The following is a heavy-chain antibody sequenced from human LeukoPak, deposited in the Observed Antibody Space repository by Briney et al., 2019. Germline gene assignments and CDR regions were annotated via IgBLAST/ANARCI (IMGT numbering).Heavy chain of an antibody. V-gene: IGHV3-23*01. CDR2: ISGSGGST. D-gene: IGHD3-10*01. J-gene: IGHJ4*02. CDR1: GLTFSIYA. CDR3: AKDRWFGELFGFGY. Sequence: GGSLRLSCAASGLTFSIYAMTWVRQAPGKGLEWVSSISGSGGSTYYADSVKGRFTISRDNSKNTLYLQMNSLRVEDTAVYYCAKDRWFGELFGFGYWGQGTLVTVSS.